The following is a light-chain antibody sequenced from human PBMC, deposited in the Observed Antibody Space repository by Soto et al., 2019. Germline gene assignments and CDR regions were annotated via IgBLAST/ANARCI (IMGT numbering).Light chain of an antibody. V-gene: IGLV1-44*01. CDR2: GDN. CDR3: AGWDDSLNGLV. Sequence: QAVVTQPPSASGTPGQRVTISCSGGSSDIGTNTVNWYQQFPGTAPKLLIYGDNQRPSGVPDRFSGSKSGTSASLAISGLLSEDEADYYCAGWDDSLNGLVFGGGTQLTVL. J-gene: IGLJ3*02. CDR1: SSDIGTNT.